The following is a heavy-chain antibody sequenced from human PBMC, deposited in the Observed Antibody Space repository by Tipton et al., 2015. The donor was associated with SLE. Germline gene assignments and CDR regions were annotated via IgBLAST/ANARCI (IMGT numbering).Heavy chain of an antibody. Sequence: TLSLTCTVSGGSTNSYYWTWIRQPPGKGLEWIGRIYTSGSTNYNPSLKSRVTMSVDTSKNQFSLKLSSVTAADTAVYYCARDRGSLGAFDIWGQGTMVTVSS. CDR3: ARDRGSLGAFDI. CDR1: GGSTNSYY. V-gene: IGHV4-4*07. D-gene: IGHD2-15*01. CDR2: IYTSGST. J-gene: IGHJ3*02.